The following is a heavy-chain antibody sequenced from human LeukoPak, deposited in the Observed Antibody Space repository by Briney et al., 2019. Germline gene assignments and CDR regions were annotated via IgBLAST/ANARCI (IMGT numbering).Heavy chain of an antibody. CDR2: ISGSGAST. CDR3: AKAPGGGYHLYYFDY. CDR1: GFTFSSYA. J-gene: IGHJ4*02. Sequence: GGSLRLSCAASGFTFSSYAMSWVRQAPGKGLEWVSAISGSGASTYYADSMKGRFTISRDNSKNTLYLQTNSLRAEDTAVYYCAKAPGGGYHLYYFDYWGQGTLVTVSS. D-gene: IGHD3-22*01. V-gene: IGHV3-23*01.